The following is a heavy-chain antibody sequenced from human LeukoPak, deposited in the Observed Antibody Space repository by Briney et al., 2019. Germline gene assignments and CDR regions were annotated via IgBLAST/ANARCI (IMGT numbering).Heavy chain of an antibody. CDR3: AKVGEYQLLLYAFDM. Sequence: GGSLRLSCAASRFTFSSYDMHWVRQAPGKGLEWVALISYDGSNKYYADSVKGRFTISRDNSKNTLYLQMNSLRAEDTAVYYCAKVGEYQLLLYAFDMWGQGTMVTVSS. V-gene: IGHV3-30*18. J-gene: IGHJ3*02. D-gene: IGHD2-2*01. CDR2: ISYDGSNK. CDR1: RFTFSSYD.